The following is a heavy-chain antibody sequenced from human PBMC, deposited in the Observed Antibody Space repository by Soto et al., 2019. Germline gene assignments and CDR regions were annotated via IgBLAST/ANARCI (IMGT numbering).Heavy chain of an antibody. J-gene: IGHJ5*02. CDR3: AKAVRIFGVTKSYWFDP. CDR1: GYTFTNYD. V-gene: IGHV1-8*01. D-gene: IGHD3-3*01. Sequence: ASVKVSCKASGYTFTNYDINWVRQATGQGLEWMGWVNPTTGNTGYAQEFQGRVTMTTNTSISTAYMELSSLRSEDTAVYYCAKAVRIFGVTKSYWFDPWGQGTLVTVS. CDR2: VNPTTGNT.